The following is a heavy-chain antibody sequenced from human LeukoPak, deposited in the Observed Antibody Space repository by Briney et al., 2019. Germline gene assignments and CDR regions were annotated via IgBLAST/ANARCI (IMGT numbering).Heavy chain of an antibody. Sequence: PSETLSLTCAVSGYSINSGYYWGWIRQPPGKGLEWIGSMSHNRGTYYNPSLKSRVTISMDTSKNQFSLRLSSVTAADTAVYYCASYYASGVSAYNYYGMDVWGKGTTVTVSS. D-gene: IGHD3-10*01. CDR2: MSHNRGT. J-gene: IGHJ6*04. CDR3: ASYYASGVSAYNYYGMDV. V-gene: IGHV4-38-2*01. CDR1: GYSINSGYY.